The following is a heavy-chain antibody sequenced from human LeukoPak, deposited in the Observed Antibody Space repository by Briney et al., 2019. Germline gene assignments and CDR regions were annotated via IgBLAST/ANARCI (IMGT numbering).Heavy chain of an antibody. D-gene: IGHD2-2*02. CDR3: ARLACSGTSCYIYVGNWFDP. J-gene: IGHJ5*02. CDR1: GFSFTSYW. Sequence: RGESLKISCKGFGFSFTSYWIGWVRQMPGEGPEWMGIISPGDSDTRYSPSFQGQVTISADKSISTAYLQWSSLKASDTAMYYCARLACSGTSCYIYVGNWFDPWGQGTPVTVSS. V-gene: IGHV5-51*01. CDR2: ISPGDSDT.